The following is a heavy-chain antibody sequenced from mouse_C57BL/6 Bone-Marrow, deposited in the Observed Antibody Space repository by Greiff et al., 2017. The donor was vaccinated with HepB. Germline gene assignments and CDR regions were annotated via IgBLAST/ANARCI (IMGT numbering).Heavy chain of an antibody. Sequence: VQLQQSGAELVRPGTSVKVSCKASGYAFTNYLIEWVKQRSGQGLEWIGVINPGSGGTNYNEKFKGKATLTADKSSSTAYMQLSSLTSEDSAVYFCARSPLYFDYWGQGTTLTVSS. J-gene: IGHJ2*01. V-gene: IGHV1-54*01. CDR1: GYAFTNYL. CDR3: ARSPLYFDY. CDR2: INPGSGGT.